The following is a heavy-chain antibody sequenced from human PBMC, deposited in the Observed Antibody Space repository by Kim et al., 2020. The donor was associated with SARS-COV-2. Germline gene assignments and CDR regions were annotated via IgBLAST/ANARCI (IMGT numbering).Heavy chain of an antibody. CDR3: ARDRRQYGDPNDAFDS. D-gene: IGHD4-17*01. V-gene: IGHV3-74*01. Sequence: CGKGRVTISRDNAKNTLYLQMNSLRAEGTAVYYCARDRRQYGDPNDAFDSWGQRTMVTVSS. J-gene: IGHJ3*02.